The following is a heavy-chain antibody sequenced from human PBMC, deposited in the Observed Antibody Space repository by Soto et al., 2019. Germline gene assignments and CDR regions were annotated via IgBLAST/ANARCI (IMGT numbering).Heavy chain of an antibody. D-gene: IGHD3-22*01. CDR1: DGSISNFY. CDR3: ARAPMVLTRSYFDS. Sequence: ETLSLTCTVSDGSISNFYWSWIRQPPGKGLEWIGYISSSGNTNYNPSLKGRVSISVDTSKNQFSLNLTSVTAADTAVYYCARAPMVLTRSYFDSWGQGTPVTVSS. V-gene: IGHV4-59*01. J-gene: IGHJ4*02. CDR2: ISSSGNT.